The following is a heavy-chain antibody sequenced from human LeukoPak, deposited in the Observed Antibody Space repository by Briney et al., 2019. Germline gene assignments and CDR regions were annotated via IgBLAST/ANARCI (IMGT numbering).Heavy chain of an antibody. CDR3: ARLSSGAFDI. CDR2: IYYSGST. Sequence: SETLSLTCTDSGGSISSSSYYWGWIRQPPGKGLEWIGSIYYSGSTYYNPSLKSRVTISVDTSKNQFSLKLSSVTAADTAVYYCARLSSGAFDIRGQGTMVTVSS. CDR1: GGSISSSSYY. J-gene: IGHJ3*02. V-gene: IGHV4-39*01.